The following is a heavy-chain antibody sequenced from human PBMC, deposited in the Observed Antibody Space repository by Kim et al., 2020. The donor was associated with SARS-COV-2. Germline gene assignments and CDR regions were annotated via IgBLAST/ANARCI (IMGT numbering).Heavy chain of an antibody. CDR2: IDHRGST. CDR3: ARGQGYSGGWYDY. J-gene: IGHJ4*02. CDR1: GYSINSDYY. V-gene: IGHV4-38-2*02. Sequence: SETLSLTCTVSGYSINSDYYWGWIRQPPGKGLDWIGSIDHRGSTYYNPSLKSRVTISVDTAKNQFSLKLSSLTAADTAVYYCARGQGYSGGWYDYWGQGTLVTVSS. D-gene: IGHD6-19*01.